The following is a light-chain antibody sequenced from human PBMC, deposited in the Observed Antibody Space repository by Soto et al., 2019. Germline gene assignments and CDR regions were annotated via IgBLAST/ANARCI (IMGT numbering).Light chain of an antibody. J-gene: IGKJ4*01. Sequence: IEMTQSPSSVSASVGDRITITCRASQGINSRLAWYQQKPGKAPNLLIYSASTLQSGVPYSFSVSGSGTDFTLTISSLQPEDFATYYCQQANIIPSIFGGGTKVEI. V-gene: IGKV1-12*02. CDR3: QQANIIPSI. CDR1: QGINSR. CDR2: SAS.